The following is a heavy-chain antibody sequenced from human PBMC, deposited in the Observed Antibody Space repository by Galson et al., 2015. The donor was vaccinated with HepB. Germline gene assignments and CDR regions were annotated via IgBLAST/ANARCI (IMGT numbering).Heavy chain of an antibody. D-gene: IGHD3-22*01. CDR1: GGTFSSYA. Sequence: SVKVSCKASGGTFSSYAISWVRQAPGQGLEWMGGIIPILGTANYAQKFQGRVTITADESTSTAYMELSSLRSEDTAVYYCANYYDSSGYSNAFDIWGQGTMVTISS. CDR2: IIPILGTA. V-gene: IGHV1-69*13. J-gene: IGHJ3*02. CDR3: ANYYDSSGYSNAFDI.